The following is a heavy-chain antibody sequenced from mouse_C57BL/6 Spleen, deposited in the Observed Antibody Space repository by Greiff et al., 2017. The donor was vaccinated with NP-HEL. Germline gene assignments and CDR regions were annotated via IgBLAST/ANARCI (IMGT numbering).Heavy chain of an antibody. D-gene: IGHD2-4*01. V-gene: IGHV1-55*01. Sequence: QVQLQQSGAELVKPGASVKMSCKASGYTFTSYWITWVKQRPGQGLEWIGDIYPGSGSTNYNEKFKSKATLTVDTSSSTAYMQLSSLTSEDSAVYYCARRRGPMDDYDAFAYWGQGTLVTVSA. CDR1: GYTFTSYW. J-gene: IGHJ3*01. CDR2: IYPGSGST. CDR3: ARRRGPMDDYDAFAY.